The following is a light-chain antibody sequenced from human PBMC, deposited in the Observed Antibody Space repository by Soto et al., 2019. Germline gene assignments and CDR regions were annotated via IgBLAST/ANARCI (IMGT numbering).Light chain of an antibody. CDR1: QSVSNNY. CDR3: QQYGSAPWT. V-gene: IGKV3-20*01. Sequence: EIVLTQSPGTLSLSPGERVTISCRASQSVSNNYLAWYQQKPGQAPRLLIYAACNRARGIPDRFGGSGSGTDFTLTVSRMESEDFAVYYCQQYGSAPWTFGQGNKVE. CDR2: AAC. J-gene: IGKJ1*01.